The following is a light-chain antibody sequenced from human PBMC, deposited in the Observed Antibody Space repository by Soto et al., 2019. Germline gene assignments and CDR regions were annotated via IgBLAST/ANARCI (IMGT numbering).Light chain of an antibody. J-gene: IGKJ5*01. V-gene: IGKV1-39*01. Sequence: DIQMTQSPSSLSASVVDRVTITCRASQSISSYLNWYQQKPGKAPKLLIYTASSLQSGVPSRFSGSTSGTDFTLTISSLQPEDFATYYCQQSYSTPITFGQGARLEIK. CDR3: QQSYSTPIT. CDR1: QSISSY. CDR2: TAS.